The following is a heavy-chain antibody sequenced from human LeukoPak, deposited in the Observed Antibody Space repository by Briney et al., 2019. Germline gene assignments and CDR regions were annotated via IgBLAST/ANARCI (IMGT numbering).Heavy chain of an antibody. Sequence: SETLSLTCDVYGESFSGYYWSWIRQPPGKGLEWIGEVNHSGGTNYNPSLKRRVTISLDTSKNQFSLKLSSVTAADTAVYYCARGYDSSGWYGGGGWGQGTLVTVSS. V-gene: IGHV4-34*01. CDR3: ARGYDSSGWYGGGG. D-gene: IGHD6-19*01. J-gene: IGHJ4*02. CDR1: GESFSGYY. CDR2: VNHSGGT.